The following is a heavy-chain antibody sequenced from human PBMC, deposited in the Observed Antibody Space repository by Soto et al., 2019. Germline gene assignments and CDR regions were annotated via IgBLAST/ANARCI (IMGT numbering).Heavy chain of an antibody. J-gene: IGHJ4*02. CDR2: ISGNGRSL. Sequence: EMQLLESGGGLVQPGGSLRLSCAASGFIFSSYAMSWVRQAPGRGLEWVSAISGNGRSLYYEDSMKGRFTISRDNPRNTLYLQLNSLSAEDTAVYYCAKRPETGFSPFDYWGQGTLVTVSS. CDR1: GFIFSSYA. D-gene: IGHD3-9*01. CDR3: AKRPETGFSPFDY. V-gene: IGHV3-23*01.